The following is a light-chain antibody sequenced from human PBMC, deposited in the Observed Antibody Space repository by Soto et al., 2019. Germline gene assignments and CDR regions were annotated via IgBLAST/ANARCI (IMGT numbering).Light chain of an antibody. CDR1: QSVTSSY. V-gene: IGKV3-20*01. Sequence: EIVLTQSPGTLSLSPGERATLSCRASQSVTSSYLAWYQQKPGQAPRLLIYGASSRPTGIPDRFSGSGSGTDFTLTTSRLEPEAFAVYYCQQYGSSPAFGGGPKVEIK. J-gene: IGKJ4*01. CDR2: GAS. CDR3: QQYGSSPA.